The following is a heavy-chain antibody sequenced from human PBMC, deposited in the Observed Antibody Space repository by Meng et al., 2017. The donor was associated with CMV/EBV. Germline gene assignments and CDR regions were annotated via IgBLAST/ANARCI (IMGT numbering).Heavy chain of an antibody. CDR2: MNPNSGNT. V-gene: IGHV1-8*03. D-gene: IGHD2-2*01. J-gene: IGHJ4*02. CDR1: GYTFTSYD. CDR3: ARARRDIVVVPAAYYFDY. Sequence: ASVKVSCKASGYTFTSYDINWVRQATGQGLEWMGWMNPNSGNTGYAQKFQGRVTITRNTSISTAYMELISLRSEDTAVYYCARARRDIVVVPAAYYFDYWGQGTLVTVSS.